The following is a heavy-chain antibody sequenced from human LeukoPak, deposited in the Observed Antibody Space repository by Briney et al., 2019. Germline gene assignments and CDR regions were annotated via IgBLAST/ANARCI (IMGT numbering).Heavy chain of an antibody. D-gene: IGHD3-10*01. Sequence: SETLSLTCTVSGGSISSYYWSWIRQPPGKGLEWIGYIYYSGSTNYNPSLKSRVTISVDTSKNQFSLKLSSVTAADTAVYFCARSTMVRGDRLGKIDYWGQGTLVTVSS. V-gene: IGHV4-59*08. J-gene: IGHJ4*02. CDR1: GGSISSYY. CDR2: IYYSGST. CDR3: ARSTMVRGDRLGKIDY.